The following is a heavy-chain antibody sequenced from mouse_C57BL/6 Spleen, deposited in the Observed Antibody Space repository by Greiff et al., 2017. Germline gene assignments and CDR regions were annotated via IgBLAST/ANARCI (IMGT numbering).Heavy chain of an antibody. CDR2: IDPNSGGT. J-gene: IGHJ3*01. CDR1: GYTFTSYW. CDR3: ARDYYGSSLAWFAY. D-gene: IGHD1-1*01. V-gene: IGHV1-72*01. Sequence: VQLKESGAELVKPGASVKLSCKASGYTFTSYWMHWVKQRPGRGLEWIGRIDPNSGGTKYNEKFKSKATLTVDKPSSTAYMQLSSLTSEDSSVYYCARDYYGSSLAWFAYWGQGTLVTVSA.